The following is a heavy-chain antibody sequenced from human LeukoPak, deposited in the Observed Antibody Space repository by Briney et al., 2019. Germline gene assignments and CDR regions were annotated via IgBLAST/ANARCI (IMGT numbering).Heavy chain of an antibody. CDR1: GFTFDDYG. D-gene: IGHD1-26*01. CDR2: INWNGGST. CDR3: ARGLSGTWPWYFDD. V-gene: IGHV3-20*04. Sequence: PGGSLRLSCAASGFTFDDYGMSWVRQAPGKGLEWVSGINWNGGSTGYADSVKGRFTISRDNAKNSLYLQMNSLRAEDTALYYCARGLSGTWPWYFDDWGQGTLVTVSS. J-gene: IGHJ4*02.